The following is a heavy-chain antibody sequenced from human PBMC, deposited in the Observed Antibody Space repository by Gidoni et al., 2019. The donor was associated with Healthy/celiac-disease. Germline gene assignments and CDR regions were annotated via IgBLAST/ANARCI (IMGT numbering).Heavy chain of an antibody. Sequence: QVQLQESGPRLVKPSETLSLTCTASGYSISSGYYWGGTRQPPGKGLDWIGSIYDSGGTYYNPSLKSRVTISVDTSKSQFSLKLSSVTAADTAVYYCARLSITMIVVDYWGQGALVTVSS. CDR2: IYDSGGT. CDR3: ARLSITMIVVDY. CDR1: GYSISSGYY. V-gene: IGHV4-38-2*02. D-gene: IGHD3-22*01. J-gene: IGHJ4*02.